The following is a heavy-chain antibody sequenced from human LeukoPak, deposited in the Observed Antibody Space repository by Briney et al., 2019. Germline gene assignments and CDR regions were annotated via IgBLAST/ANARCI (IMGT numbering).Heavy chain of an antibody. CDR1: GFTFTNYA. V-gene: IGHV3-23*01. J-gene: IGHJ4*02. CDR2: MSNSGDKT. CDR3: AKSRGSATYYRGNDY. D-gene: IGHD3-10*01. Sequence: GGSLRLSCAASGFTFTNYAMTWVRQAQGKGLEWVSSMSNSGDKTYYAESVKGRFTISRDNSKSTLYLQMNSVEAEDTAVYYCAKSRGSATYYRGNDYWGQGTLVTVSS.